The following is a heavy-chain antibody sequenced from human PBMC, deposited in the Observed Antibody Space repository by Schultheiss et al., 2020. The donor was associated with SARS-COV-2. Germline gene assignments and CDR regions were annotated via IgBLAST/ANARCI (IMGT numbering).Heavy chain of an antibody. CDR3: ARDLVVVPAAIQDYYYYYYMDV. Sequence: GGSLRLSCAASGFTFSDYYKNWVRQAPGKGLEWVSAISGSGGSTYYADSVKGRFTISRDNSKNTLYLQMNSLRAEDTAVYYCARDLVVVPAAIQDYYYYYYMDVWGKGTTVTVSS. J-gene: IGHJ6*03. D-gene: IGHD2-2*02. V-gene: IGHV3-23*01. CDR1: GFTFSDYY. CDR2: ISGSGGST.